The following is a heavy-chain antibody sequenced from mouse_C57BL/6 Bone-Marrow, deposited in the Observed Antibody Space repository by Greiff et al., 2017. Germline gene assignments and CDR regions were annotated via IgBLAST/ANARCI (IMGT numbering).Heavy chain of an antibody. J-gene: IGHJ4*01. CDR2: INPSSGYT. V-gene: IGHV1-4*01. D-gene: IGHD2-3*01. CDR1: GYTFTSYT. CDR3: ARKGWLLRVYAMGY. Sequence: VHLVESGAELARPGASVKMSCKASGYTFTSYTMHWVKQRPGQGLEWIGYINPSSGYTKYNQKFKDKATLTADKSSSTAYMQLSSLTSEGSAVYYCARKGWLLRVYAMGYWGQGTSVTVSS.